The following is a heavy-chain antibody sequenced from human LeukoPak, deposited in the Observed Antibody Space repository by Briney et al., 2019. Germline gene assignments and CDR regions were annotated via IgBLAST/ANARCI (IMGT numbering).Heavy chain of an antibody. CDR3: ARERYSSWMWFDP. CDR2: INTNTGNP. CDR1: GYTYTGYF. D-gene: IGHD6-19*01. V-gene: IGHV7-4-1*02. J-gene: IGHJ5*02. Sequence: ASVKVSCKASGYTYTGYFMHWVRQAPGQGLEWMGWINTNTGNPTYAQGFTGRFVFSLDTSVSTAYLQISSLKAEDTAVYYCARERYSSWMWFDPWGQGTLVTVSS.